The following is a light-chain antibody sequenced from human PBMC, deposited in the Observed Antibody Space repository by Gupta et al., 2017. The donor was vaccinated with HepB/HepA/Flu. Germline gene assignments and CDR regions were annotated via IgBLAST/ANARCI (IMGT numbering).Light chain of an antibody. J-gene: IGLJ1*01. CDR2: DVS. Sequence: QSALTQPASVSGSPGQSITISCTGTNSDAGVYNYVSWYQQHPGKAPKLLIYDVSNRPSGVSNRFSGSKSGHTASLTISGLQAEDEADYYCNSYTSSNTLYVFGTGTKVTVL. CDR3: NSYTSSNTLYV. CDR1: NSDAGVYNY. V-gene: IGLV2-14*03.